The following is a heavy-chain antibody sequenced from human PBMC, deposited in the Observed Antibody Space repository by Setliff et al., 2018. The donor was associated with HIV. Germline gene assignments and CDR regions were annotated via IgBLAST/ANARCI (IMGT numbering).Heavy chain of an antibody. CDR3: VKAVIVVIPAAILDY. D-gene: IGHD2-2*01. CDR2: ISSDGGST. Sequence: GGSLRLSCSASGFTFSSYVMHWVRQAPGKGLEYVSAISSDGGSTYYADSVKGRFTISRDNSKNTLYLQMSSLGVEDTAVYYCVKAVIVVIPAAILDYWGQGTLVTVSS. CDR1: GFTFSSYV. V-gene: IGHV3-64D*09. J-gene: IGHJ4*02.